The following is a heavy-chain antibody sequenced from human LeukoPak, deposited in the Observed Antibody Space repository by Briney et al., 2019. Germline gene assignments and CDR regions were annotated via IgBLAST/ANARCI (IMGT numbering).Heavy chain of an antibody. CDR3: ARGSSSSWYYYNYYMDV. CDR2: MNPNSGNT. J-gene: IGHJ6*03. CDR1: GYTFTSYD. V-gene: IGHV1-8*01. D-gene: IGHD6-13*01. Sequence: ASVKVSCKASGYTFTSYDINWVRQATGQGLEWMGWMNPNSGNTGYAQKFQGRVTMTRNTSISTAYMELSSLRSEDTAVYYCARGSSSSWYYYNYYMDVWGKGTTVTVSS.